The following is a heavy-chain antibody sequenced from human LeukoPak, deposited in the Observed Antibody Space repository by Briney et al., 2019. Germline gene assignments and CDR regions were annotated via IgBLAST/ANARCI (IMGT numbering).Heavy chain of an antibody. J-gene: IGHJ6*02. CDR2: ISSTSSHT. CDR3: ARKYYRMDV. Sequence: GGSLRFSCAASEFSLSGYYITWIPQAPGKGLKWISYISSTSSHTKYADSVKGRFTISRDNAENSVYLQMTGMRAEDTAVYYCARKYYRMDVWGQGTTVTVSS. CDR1: EFSLSGYY. V-gene: IGHV3-11*06.